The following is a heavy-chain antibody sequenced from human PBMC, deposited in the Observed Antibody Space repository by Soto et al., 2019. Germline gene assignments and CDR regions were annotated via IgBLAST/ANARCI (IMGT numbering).Heavy chain of an antibody. V-gene: IGHV4-39*01. CDR2: IYYSGST. J-gene: IGHJ4*02. CDR1: GGSISSSSYY. CDR3: ARLSSAPRYCSGGSCTDY. D-gene: IGHD2-15*01. Sequence: SETLSLTCAVSGGSISSSSYYWGWIRQTPGKGLEWIGSIYYSGSTYYNPSLKSRVTISVDTSKNQFSLKLSSVTAADTAVYYCARLSSAPRYCSGGSCTDYWGQGTLVTVS.